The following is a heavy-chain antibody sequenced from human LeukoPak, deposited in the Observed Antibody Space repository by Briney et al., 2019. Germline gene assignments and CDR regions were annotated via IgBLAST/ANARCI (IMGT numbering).Heavy chain of an antibody. CDR2: IYWNDDK. J-gene: IGHJ4*02. D-gene: IGHD3-3*01. CDR3: AHKSVGATYYDFWSGYYSQDYFDY. V-gene: IGHV2-5*01. Sequence: SGPTLVNPTQTLTLTCTFSGFSLSTSGVGVGWIRQPPGKALEWLALIYWNDDKRYSPSLKSRLTITKDTSKNQVVLTMTNMDPVDTATYYCAHKSVGATYYDFWSGYYSQDYFDYWGLGTLVTVSS. CDR1: GFSLSTSGVG.